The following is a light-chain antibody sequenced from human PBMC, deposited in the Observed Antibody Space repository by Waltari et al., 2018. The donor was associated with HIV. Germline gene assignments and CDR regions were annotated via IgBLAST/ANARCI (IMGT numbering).Light chain of an antibody. J-gene: IGKJ1*01. CDR3: QQYLSPPPT. CDR1: HSVFYRPNNKNY. Sequence: DVVMTQSPDSLAVSLGERATTNCKSTHSVFYRPNNKNYIAWYQQRPGQAPKLLISWASARDSGVSDRFSGSGSGTNFTLTITSLKTEDVAIYFCQQYLSPPPTFGQGTKVQIK. V-gene: IGKV4-1*01. CDR2: WAS.